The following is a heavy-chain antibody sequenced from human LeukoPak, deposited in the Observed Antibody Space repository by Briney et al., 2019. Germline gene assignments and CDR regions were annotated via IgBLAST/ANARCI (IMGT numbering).Heavy chain of an antibody. CDR1: GGSFSGYY. V-gene: IGHV4-34*01. J-gene: IGHJ5*02. CDR2: INHSGST. D-gene: IGHD3-3*01. CDR3: ARGSVYYDFWSGYPGSGFWFDP. Sequence: KSSETLSLTCAVYGGSFSGYYWSWIRQPPGKGLEWIGEINHSGSTNYNPSLKSRVTISVDTSKNQFSLKLSSVTAADTAVYYCARGSVYYDFWSGYPGSGFWFDPWGQGTLVTVSS.